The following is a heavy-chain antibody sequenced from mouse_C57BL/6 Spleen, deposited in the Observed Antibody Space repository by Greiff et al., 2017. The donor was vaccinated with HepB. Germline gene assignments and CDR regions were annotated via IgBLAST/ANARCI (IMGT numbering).Heavy chain of an antibody. CDR3: ARGSTMRAYFDY. CDR2: ISSGGSYT. V-gene: IGHV5-6*02. Sequence: DVKLVESGGDLVKPGGSLKLSCAASGFTFSSYGMSWVRQTPDKRLEWVATISSGGSYTYYPDSVKGRFTISRDNAKNTLYLQMSSLKSEDTAMYYCARGSTMRAYFDYWGQGTTLTVSS. D-gene: IGHD2-1*01. CDR1: GFTFSSYG. J-gene: IGHJ2*01.